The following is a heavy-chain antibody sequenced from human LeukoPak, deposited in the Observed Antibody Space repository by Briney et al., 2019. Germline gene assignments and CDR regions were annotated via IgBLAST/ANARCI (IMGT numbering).Heavy chain of an antibody. CDR1: GFTFSSYA. CDR3: ARAPNGVYCTSSSCHLDY. D-gene: IGHD2-2*01. J-gene: IGHJ4*02. V-gene: IGHV3-30-3*01. Sequence: GRSLRLSCAASGFTFSSYAIHWVRQAPGKGLEWVAVISYDGTNKYYADSVKGRFTISRDNSKSTLYLQMNSLRAEDTAVYYCARAPNGVYCTSSSCHLDYWGQGTLVTVSS. CDR2: ISYDGTNK.